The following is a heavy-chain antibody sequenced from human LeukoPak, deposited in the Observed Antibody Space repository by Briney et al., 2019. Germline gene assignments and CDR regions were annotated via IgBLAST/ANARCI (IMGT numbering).Heavy chain of an antibody. Sequence: GRSLRLSCAASGFTFSSYAMHWVRQAPRKGLEWVAVISYDGSNKYYADSVKGRFTISRDNSKNTLYLQMNSLRAEDTAVYYCAKDYTSSWTEGYFDFRGQGILVTVSS. CDR1: GFTFSSYA. D-gene: IGHD6-13*01. J-gene: IGHJ4*02. V-gene: IGHV3-30-3*01. CDR2: ISYDGSNK. CDR3: AKDYTSSWTEGYFDF.